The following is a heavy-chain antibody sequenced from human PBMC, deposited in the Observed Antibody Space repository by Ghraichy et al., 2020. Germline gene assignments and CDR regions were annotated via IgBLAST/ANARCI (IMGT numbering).Heavy chain of an antibody. CDR2: ISGSGDRT. V-gene: IGHV3-23*01. CDR1: GLTFSNYA. J-gene: IGHJ6*02. Sequence: GGSLRLSCTASGLTFSNYAMSWVRQAPGKGLEWVSVISGSGDRTYYADSVKGRLTISRDNSKNTLYLQMNSLRVEDTAVYYCAKNEKGFHHFYYYGMDVWGQGTTVTVSS. CDR3: AKNEKGFHHFYYYGMDV.